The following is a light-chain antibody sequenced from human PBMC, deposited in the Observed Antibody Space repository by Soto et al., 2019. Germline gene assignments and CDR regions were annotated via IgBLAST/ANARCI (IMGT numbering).Light chain of an antibody. CDR2: DVS. Sequence: QSALTQPASVSGSPGQSITISCTGTSSDVGGYNYVSWYQQHTGKAPKFMIYDVSNRPSGVSNRFSGSKSGNTASLTISGLQAEDEADYYCCSYTTSNTRQIVFVAGTKVTVL. CDR1: SSDVGGYNY. V-gene: IGLV2-14*01. CDR3: CSYTTSNTRQIV. J-gene: IGLJ1*01.